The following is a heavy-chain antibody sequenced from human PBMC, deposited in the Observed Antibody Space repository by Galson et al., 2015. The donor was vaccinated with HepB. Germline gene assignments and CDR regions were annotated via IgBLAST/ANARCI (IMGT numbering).Heavy chain of an antibody. Sequence: SLRLSCAASGFTFSSYGMHWVRQAPGKGLEWVAVISYDGSNKYYADSVKGRFTISRDNSKNTLYLQMNSLRAEDTAVYYCAKEVSYSSSWYMSVSYYYGMDVWGQGTTVTVSS. D-gene: IGHD6-13*01. V-gene: IGHV3-30*18. CDR2: ISYDGSNK. CDR3: AKEVSYSSSWYMSVSYYYGMDV. CDR1: GFTFSSYG. J-gene: IGHJ6*02.